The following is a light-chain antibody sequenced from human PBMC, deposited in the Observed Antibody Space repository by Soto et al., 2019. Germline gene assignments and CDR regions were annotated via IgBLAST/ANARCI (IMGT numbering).Light chain of an antibody. CDR2: GAS. V-gene: IGKV3-15*01. J-gene: IGKJ1*01. CDR3: QQYNNWPSTWT. Sequence: EIVMTQSPATLSVSPGERATLSCSASQSVSSNLAWYQQKPGQAPRLLIYGASTRATGIPARFSGSGSGTEFTLTISSLQSEDFAVYYCQQYNNWPSTWTFGQGTKVDIK. CDR1: QSVSSN.